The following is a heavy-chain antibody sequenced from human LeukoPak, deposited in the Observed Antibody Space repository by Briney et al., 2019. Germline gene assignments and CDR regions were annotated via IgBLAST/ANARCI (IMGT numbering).Heavy chain of an antibody. Sequence: PGGSLRLSCAASGFTVSSNYMSWVRQAPGKGLEWVSVIYSGGSTYYADSVKGRFTISRDNSKNTLYLQMNSLRAEDTAVYYCARDTQRYSPYYYGSGSYYYYYGMDVWGQGTTVTVSS. CDR1: GFTVSSNY. J-gene: IGHJ6*02. CDR2: IYSGGST. V-gene: IGHV3-66*01. CDR3: ARDTQRYSPYYYGSGSYYYYYGMDV. D-gene: IGHD3-10*01.